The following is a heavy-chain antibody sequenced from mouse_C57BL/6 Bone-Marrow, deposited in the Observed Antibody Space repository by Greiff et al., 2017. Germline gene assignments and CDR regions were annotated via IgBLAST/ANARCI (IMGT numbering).Heavy chain of an antibody. J-gene: IGHJ2*01. CDR2: INPNNGGT. D-gene: IGHD1-1*01. Sequence: EVQLQQSGPELVKPGASVKISCKASGYTFTDYYMNWVKQSRGKSLEWIGDINPNNGGTSYNQKFKGKATLTVDKSSSTAYMDLRSLTSEDSAVYYCARGDGFYFDYWGPGTTLTVSS. V-gene: IGHV1-26*01. CDR1: GYTFTDYY. CDR3: ARGDGFYFDY.